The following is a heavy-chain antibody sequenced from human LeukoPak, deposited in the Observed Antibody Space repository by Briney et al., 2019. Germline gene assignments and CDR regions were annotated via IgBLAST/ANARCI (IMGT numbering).Heavy chain of an antibody. D-gene: IGHD6-19*01. V-gene: IGHV1-2*06. Sequence: ASVKVSCKASGYTFTGYYMHWVRQAPGQGLECMGRINPNSGGTNYAQKFQGRVTMTRDTSISTAYMELSRLRSDDTAVYYCARDLDSSGLEYFQHWGQGTLVTVSS. CDR1: GYTFTGYY. CDR2: INPNSGGT. CDR3: ARDLDSSGLEYFQH. J-gene: IGHJ1*01.